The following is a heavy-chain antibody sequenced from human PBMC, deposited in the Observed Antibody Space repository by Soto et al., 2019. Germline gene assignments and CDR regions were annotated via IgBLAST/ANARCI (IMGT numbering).Heavy chain of an antibody. CDR1: GASFSIYY. J-gene: IGHJ3*02. CDR3: ARVFQGAFDI. CDR2: IYHSGTT. V-gene: IGHV4-34*01. Sequence: LSLTCAVYGASFSIYYWSWIRQPPGKGLECIGEIYHSGTTNYNPSLKSRVTISVDTSKNQISLNLSSVTAADTAVYYCARVFQGAFDIWGQGIMVTVSS.